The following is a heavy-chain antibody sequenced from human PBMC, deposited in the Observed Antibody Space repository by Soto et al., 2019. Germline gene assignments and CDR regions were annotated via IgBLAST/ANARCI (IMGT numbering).Heavy chain of an antibody. V-gene: IGHV3-23*01. Sequence: EVQLLESGGGLVQPGGSLRLSCAASGFTFSSYAMSWVRQAPGKGLEWVSAISGSGGSTYYADSVKGRFTISRDNSKNTLYLQMNGRRAEDKAVYYCANPGVSGYDTWGQGTLVTVSS. J-gene: IGHJ5*02. CDR1: GFTFSSYA. CDR2: ISGSGGST. D-gene: IGHD5-12*01. CDR3: ANPGVSGYDT.